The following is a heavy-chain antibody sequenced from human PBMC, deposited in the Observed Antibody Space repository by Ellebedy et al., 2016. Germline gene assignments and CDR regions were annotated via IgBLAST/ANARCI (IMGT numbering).Heavy chain of an antibody. Sequence: SETLSLTCAVYGGSFSGYYWSWIRQPPGKGLEWIGEINHSGSTNYNPSLKSRVTISVDTSKNQFSLKLSSVTAADTAVYYCARGHTYYDILTGYVMPLLYYYYGMDVWGQGTTVTVSS. CDR1: GGSFSGYY. CDR3: ARGHTYYDILTGYVMPLLYYYYGMDV. J-gene: IGHJ6*02. CDR2: INHSGST. D-gene: IGHD3-9*01. V-gene: IGHV4-34*01.